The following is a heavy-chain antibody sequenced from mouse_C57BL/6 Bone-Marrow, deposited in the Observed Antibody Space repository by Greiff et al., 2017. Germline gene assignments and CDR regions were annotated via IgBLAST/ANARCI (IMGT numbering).Heavy chain of an antibody. D-gene: IGHD1-1*01. J-gene: IGHJ2*01. CDR3: ARLYSGSSYGY. Sequence: EVQGVESGGDLVKPGGSLKLSCAASGFTFSSYGMSWVRQTPDKRLEWVATISSGGSYTYYPDSVKGRFTISRDNAKNTLYLQMSSLKSEDTAMYYCARLYSGSSYGYWGQGTTLTVSS. CDR2: ISSGGSYT. CDR1: GFTFSSYG. V-gene: IGHV5-6*01.